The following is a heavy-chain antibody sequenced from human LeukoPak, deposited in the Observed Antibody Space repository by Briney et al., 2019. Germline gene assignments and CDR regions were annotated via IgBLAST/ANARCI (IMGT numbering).Heavy chain of an antibody. CDR3: ARASLNDYYGSGSYKV. D-gene: IGHD3-10*01. CDR1: GFTFSSYS. J-gene: IGHJ4*02. Sequence: GGSLRFSCAASGFTFSSYSMNWVRQAPGKGLEWVSSISSSSSYIYYADSVKGRFTISRDNAKNSLYLQMNSLRAEDTAVYYCARASLNDYYGSGSYKVWGQGTLVTISS. V-gene: IGHV3-21*01. CDR2: ISSSSSYI.